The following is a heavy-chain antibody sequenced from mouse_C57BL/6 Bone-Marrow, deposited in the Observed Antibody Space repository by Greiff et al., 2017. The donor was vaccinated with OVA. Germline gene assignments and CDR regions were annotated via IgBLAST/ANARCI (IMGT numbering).Heavy chain of an antibody. D-gene: IGHD4-1*01. J-gene: IGHJ4*01. Sequence: QVQLQQPGAELVRPGSSVTLSCKASGYSFTSYWMHWVKPRPIPGLEWLGNIDPSDSETHYNQKLKNKATLTVDKSSSTAYMQLSSLTSEDSAVYYCARRVNWDEDAMYYWGQGASVTVSS. V-gene: IGHV1-52*01. CDR3: ARRVNWDEDAMYY. CDR2: IDPSDSET. CDR1: GYSFTSYW.